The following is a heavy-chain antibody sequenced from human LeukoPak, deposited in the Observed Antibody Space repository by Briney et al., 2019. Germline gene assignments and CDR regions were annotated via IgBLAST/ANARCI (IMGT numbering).Heavy chain of an antibody. J-gene: IGHJ4*02. D-gene: IGHD3-10*01. Sequence: GSLRLSCVASGFTFNIYGMSWVRQAPGKGLEWVSSISSSSSYIYYADSVKGRFTISRDNAKNSLYLQMNSLRAEDTAVYYCARDAGQAFDYWGQGTQVTVSS. CDR2: ISSSSSYI. CDR3: ARDAGQAFDY. V-gene: IGHV3-21*01. CDR1: GFTFNIYG.